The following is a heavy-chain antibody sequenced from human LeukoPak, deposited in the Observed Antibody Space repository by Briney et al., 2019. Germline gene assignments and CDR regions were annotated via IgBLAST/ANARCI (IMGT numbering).Heavy chain of an antibody. J-gene: IGHJ4*02. Sequence: PSETLSLTCAVYGGSFSGYSWSWIRQPPGKGLEWIGGINHSGSTNYNPSLKSRVTISVDTSKNQFSLKLSSVTAADTAVYYCARGFSPRRLYIAAASYYFDYWGQGTLVTVSS. V-gene: IGHV4-34*01. CDR1: GGSFSGYS. CDR2: INHSGST. CDR3: ARGFSPRRLYIAAASYYFDY. D-gene: IGHD6-13*01.